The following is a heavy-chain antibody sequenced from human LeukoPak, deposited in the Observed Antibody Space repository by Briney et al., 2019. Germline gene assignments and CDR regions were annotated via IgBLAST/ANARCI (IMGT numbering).Heavy chain of an antibody. Sequence: ASVKVSCTASGYTFTSYDINWVRQATGQGLEWMGWMNPNSGNTGYAQKFQGRVTMTRNTSISTAYMELSSLRSEDTAVYYCARGLKASSWYDYWGQGTLVTVSS. CDR2: MNPNSGNT. J-gene: IGHJ4*02. CDR1: GYTFTSYD. V-gene: IGHV1-8*01. CDR3: ARGLKASSWYDY. D-gene: IGHD6-13*01.